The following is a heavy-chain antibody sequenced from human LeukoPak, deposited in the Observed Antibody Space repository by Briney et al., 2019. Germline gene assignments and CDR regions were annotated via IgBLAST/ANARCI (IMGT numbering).Heavy chain of an antibody. V-gene: IGHV3-23*01. Sequence: GGSLRLSCAASGFTFSSYAMSWVRQAPGKGLEWVSAISGSGGSTYYADSVKGRFTISRDNSKNTLYLQMNSLRTEDTAVYYCATLGGIYVWGSYRWIDYWGQGTLVTVSS. CDR1: GFTFSSYA. CDR2: ISGSGGST. J-gene: IGHJ4*02. D-gene: IGHD3-16*02. CDR3: ATLGGIYVWGSYRWIDY.